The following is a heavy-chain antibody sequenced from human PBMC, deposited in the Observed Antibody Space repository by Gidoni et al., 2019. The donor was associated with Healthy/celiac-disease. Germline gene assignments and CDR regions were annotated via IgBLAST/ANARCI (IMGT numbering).Heavy chain of an antibody. V-gene: IGHV3-23*01. CDR2: ISGSGGST. CDR1: GFTFRSYA. CDR3: ARSRRYCSSTSCYPFYYFDY. J-gene: IGHJ4*02. D-gene: IGHD2-2*01. Sequence: AASGFTFRSYAMSWVRQAPGKGLEWVPAISGSGGSTYYADSVKGRFTISRDNSKNTLYLQMNSLRAEDTAVYYCARSRRYCSSTSCYPFYYFDYWGQGTLVTVSS.